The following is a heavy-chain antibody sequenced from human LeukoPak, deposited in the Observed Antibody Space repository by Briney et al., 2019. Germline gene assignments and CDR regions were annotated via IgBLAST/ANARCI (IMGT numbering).Heavy chain of an antibody. D-gene: IGHD6-19*01. J-gene: IGHJ4*02. Sequence: SETLSLTCTVSGGFISGNYWTWIRQPAGRRLEWIGRIYSSGNTYYNPSIMSRVTISLDTSNNQFSLRVTSVTAADTAVYYCARGKEMTAVAGYYSFDYWGQGTLVSVSS. CDR2: IYSSGNT. CDR3: ARGKEMTAVAGYYSFDY. CDR1: GGFISGNY. V-gene: IGHV4-4*07.